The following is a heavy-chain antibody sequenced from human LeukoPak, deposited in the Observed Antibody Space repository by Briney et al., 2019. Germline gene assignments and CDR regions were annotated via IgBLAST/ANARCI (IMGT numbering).Heavy chain of an antibody. J-gene: IGHJ1*01. CDR2: IYTSGST. Sequence: SETLSLTCTVSGGSISSYYWSWIRQPAGKGLEWIGRIYTSGSTNYNPSLKSRVTMSVDTSKNQFSLKLSSVTAADTAVYYCAIAGGFYYDSSSSRAEYFQHWGQGTLVTVSS. CDR1: GGSISSYY. V-gene: IGHV4-4*07. CDR3: AIAGGFYYDSSSSRAEYFQH. D-gene: IGHD3-22*01.